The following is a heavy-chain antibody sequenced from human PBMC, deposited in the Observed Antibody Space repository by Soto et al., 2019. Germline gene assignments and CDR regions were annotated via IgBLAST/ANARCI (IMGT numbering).Heavy chain of an antibody. D-gene: IGHD6-19*01. CDR3: ARQLRGSYSSGWYPPPGMDV. Sequence: GESLKISCKGSGYSFTSYWISWVRQMPGKGLEWMGRIDPSDSYTNYSPSFQGHVTISADKSISTAYLQWSSLKASDTAMYYCARQLRGSYSSGWYPPPGMDVWGQGTTVTV. CDR2: IDPSDSYT. J-gene: IGHJ6*02. V-gene: IGHV5-10-1*01. CDR1: GYSFTSYW.